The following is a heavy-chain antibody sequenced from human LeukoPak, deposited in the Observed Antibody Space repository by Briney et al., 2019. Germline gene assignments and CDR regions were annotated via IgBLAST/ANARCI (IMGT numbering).Heavy chain of an antibody. D-gene: IGHD3-22*01. Sequence: GGSLRLSCAASAFTFSSYGMHWVRQAPGKGLEWVAFIRYDGSNKYYADSVKGRFTISRDNSKNTLYLQMNSLRAEDTAVYYCAKAHYYDSSGYYYFDYWGQGTLVTVSS. V-gene: IGHV3-30*02. CDR3: AKAHYYDSSGYYYFDY. CDR2: IRYDGSNK. CDR1: AFTFSSYG. J-gene: IGHJ4*02.